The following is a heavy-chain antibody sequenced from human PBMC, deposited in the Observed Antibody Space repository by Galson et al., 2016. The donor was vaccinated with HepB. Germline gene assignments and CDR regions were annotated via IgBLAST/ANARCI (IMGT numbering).Heavy chain of an antibody. CDR2: IFQSGTT. Sequence: SETLSLTCAVSGGSISNENWWSWVRQPPEKGLEWIGEIFQSGTTHYNASLKSRVAISIDKSINQFSLKLSSVIAADTAVYYCASRYGSGRPYWGQGIQVTVSS. J-gene: IGHJ4*02. V-gene: IGHV4-4*02. CDR1: GGSISNENW. CDR3: ASRYGSGRPY. D-gene: IGHD6-19*01.